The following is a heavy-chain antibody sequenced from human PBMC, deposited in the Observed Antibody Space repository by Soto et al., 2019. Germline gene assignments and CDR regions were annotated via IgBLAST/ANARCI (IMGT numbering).Heavy chain of an antibody. CDR2: ISYDGSNK. V-gene: IGHV3-30-3*01. Sequence: QVQLVESGGGVVQPGRSLRLSCAASGFTFSSYAMHWVRQAPGKGLEWVAAISYDGSNKYYADSVKGRFTISRDNSKNTLYLQMNSLRTEDTGVYYCARELSYGDPFDYWGQGTLVTAPS. J-gene: IGHJ4*02. D-gene: IGHD4-17*01. CDR3: ARELSYGDPFDY. CDR1: GFTFSSYA.